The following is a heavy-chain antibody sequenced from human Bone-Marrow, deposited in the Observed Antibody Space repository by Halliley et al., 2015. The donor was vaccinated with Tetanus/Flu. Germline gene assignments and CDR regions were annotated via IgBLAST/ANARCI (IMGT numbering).Heavy chain of an antibody. Sequence: YYSGGPSYNPSLKSRFPFSVDTSKNQFSLKLSSVTAADTAVYYCATGRVVVPATTPSYYFDYWGQGTLVTVSS. D-gene: IGHD2-2*01. CDR3: ATGRVVVPATTPSYYFDY. CDR2: YYSGGP. V-gene: IGHV4-30-4*01. J-gene: IGHJ4*02.